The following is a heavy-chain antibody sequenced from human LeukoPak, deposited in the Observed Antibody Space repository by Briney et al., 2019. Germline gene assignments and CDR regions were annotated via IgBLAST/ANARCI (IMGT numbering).Heavy chain of an antibody. J-gene: IGHJ4*02. CDR3: ARGTRITDFDC. V-gene: IGHV3-23*01. CDR1: GFTFSSYG. CDR2: ISGSGSRT. Sequence: PGGSLRLSCAASGFTFSSYGMSWVRQAPGKGLEWVSGISGSGSRTYNADSVKGRFTISRDNAKDSLYLQMNSLRAEDTAVYYCARGTRITDFDCWGQGTLVTVSS. D-gene: IGHD4-11*01.